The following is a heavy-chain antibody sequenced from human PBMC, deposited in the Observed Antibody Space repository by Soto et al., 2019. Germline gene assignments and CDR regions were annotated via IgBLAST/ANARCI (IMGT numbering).Heavy chain of an antibody. CDR2: IIPILGIA. J-gene: IGHJ3*02. CDR1: GGTFSSYT. V-gene: IGHV1-69*02. CDR3: ASGSTPAAKAVSAFDI. Sequence: ASVKVSCKASGGTFSSYTISWVRQAPGQGLEWMGRIIPILGIANYAQKFQGRVTITADKSTSTAYMELSSLRSEDTAVYYCASGSTPAAKAVSAFDIWGQGTMVTVSS. D-gene: IGHD2-2*01.